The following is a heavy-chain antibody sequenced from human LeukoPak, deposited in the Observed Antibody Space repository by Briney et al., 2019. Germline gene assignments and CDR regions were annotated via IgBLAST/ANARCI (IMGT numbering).Heavy chain of an antibody. CDR2: VSYLGNDK. Sequence: GGSLRLSCAASGFTFNKYAMHWVRQAPGKGLEWVAVVSYLGNDKFYADSVKGRFTISKDNSNNTVYLEINSLRSEHTAVYYCARPLERRLIHYFDFWGPGTLVTVSS. J-gene: IGHJ4*02. CDR3: ARPLERRLIHYFDF. D-gene: IGHD6-25*01. V-gene: IGHV3-30-3*01. CDR1: GFTFNKYA.